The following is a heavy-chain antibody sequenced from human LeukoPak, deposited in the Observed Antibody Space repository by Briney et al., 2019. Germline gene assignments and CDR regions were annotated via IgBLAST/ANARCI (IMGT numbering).Heavy chain of an antibody. CDR3: ARAYYYDSSGYLVDY. CDR2: IWYDGSNK. CDR1: GFTFSSYG. V-gene: IGHV3-33*01. J-gene: IGHJ4*02. Sequence: PGGSLRLSCAASGFTFSSYGMHWVRQAPGKGLEGVAVIWYDGSNKYYAGSVKGRFTISRDNSKNTLYLKMNSLRAEDTAVYYCARAYYYDSSGYLVDYWGQGTLVTVSS. D-gene: IGHD3-22*01.